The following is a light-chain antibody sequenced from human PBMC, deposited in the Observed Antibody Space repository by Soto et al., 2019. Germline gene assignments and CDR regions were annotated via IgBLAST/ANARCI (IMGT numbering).Light chain of an antibody. J-gene: IGKJ4*01. CDR3: QQLNSYPLT. Sequence: DIQMTQSPSSMSASVGDRVTITCRASQGISSSLAWYQQQRGKAPKLLIYAASTLQSGVPSRFSGSGSGTDFTLTISSLQPEDFATYYCQQLNSYPLTFGGGTKVEIK. CDR1: QGISSS. CDR2: AAS. V-gene: IGKV1-12*01.